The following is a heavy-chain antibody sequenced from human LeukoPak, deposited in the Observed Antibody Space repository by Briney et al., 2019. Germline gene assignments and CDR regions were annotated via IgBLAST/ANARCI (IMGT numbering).Heavy chain of an antibody. CDR1: GFTFSSYS. V-gene: IGHV3-21*01. CDR2: ISSSSSYI. J-gene: IGHJ6*03. Sequence: GGSLRLSCAACGFTFSSYSMNWVRQAPGKGLEWVSSISSSSSYIYYTDSVKGRFTISRDNAKKSLYLQMNSLRAEDTAVYYCARVGGITLALAPSPFPDYNYYYMDVWGKGTTVTVSS. D-gene: IGHD3-10*01. CDR3: ARVGGITLALAPSPFPDYNYYYMDV.